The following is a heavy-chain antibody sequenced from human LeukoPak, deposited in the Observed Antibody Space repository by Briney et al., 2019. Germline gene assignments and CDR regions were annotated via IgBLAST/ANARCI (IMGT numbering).Heavy chain of an antibody. CDR2: IYYSGST. CDR1: GASISGYY. V-gene: IGHV4-59*01. Sequence: MPSETLSLTCTVSGASISGYYCSWIRQPPGKGLEWIGYIYYSGSTNYNPSLMSRVTISEDTSKNQFSLKLSSVTAADTAIYYCARGPAWYFNYWGQGTLVTVSS. CDR3: ARGPAWYFNY. J-gene: IGHJ4*02.